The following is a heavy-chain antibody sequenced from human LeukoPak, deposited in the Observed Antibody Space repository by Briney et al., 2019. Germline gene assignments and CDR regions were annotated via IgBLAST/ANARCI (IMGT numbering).Heavy chain of an antibody. CDR2: IYYSGST. V-gene: IGHV4-59*01. J-gene: IGHJ4*02. CDR1: GGSISSYY. CDR3: ARGLYSSGWYPFDY. Sequence: PSETLSLTCTVSGGSISSYYWSWIRQPPGKGLEWIGYIYYSGSTNYNPSLKSRVTISVDTSKNQFSLELSSVTAADTAVYYCARGLYSSGWYPFDYWGQGTLVTVSS. D-gene: IGHD6-19*01.